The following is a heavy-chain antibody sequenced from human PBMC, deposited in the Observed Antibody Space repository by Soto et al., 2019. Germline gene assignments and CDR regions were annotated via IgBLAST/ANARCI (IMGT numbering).Heavy chain of an antibody. J-gene: IGHJ4*02. CDR1: GFTLSSYW. CDR2: TRQDGGQS. CDR3: ARHGSTGWQFDS. V-gene: IGHV3-7*01. D-gene: IGHD6-19*01. Sequence: GGSLRLSCEASGFTLSSYWMSWIRQAPGKGLEWVANTRQDGGQSYLVDSVQGRFTISRDNAKNSVYLQMNSLRAGDTAVYYCARHGSTGWQFDSWGQGTLVTVSS.